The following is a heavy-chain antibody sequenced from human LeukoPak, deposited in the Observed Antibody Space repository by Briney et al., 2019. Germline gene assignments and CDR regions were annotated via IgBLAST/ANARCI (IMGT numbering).Heavy chain of an antibody. CDR1: GGSISSYY. CDR3: ASGQGISAYNY. CDR2: IYYSGST. Sequence: SETLSLTRTVSGGSISSYYWSWIRQPPGKGLEWIGYIYYSGSTNYNPSLKSRVTISVDTSKNQFSLKLSSVTAADTAVYYCASGQGISAYNYWGQGTLVTVSS. V-gene: IGHV4-59*01. J-gene: IGHJ4*02. D-gene: IGHD2-2*02.